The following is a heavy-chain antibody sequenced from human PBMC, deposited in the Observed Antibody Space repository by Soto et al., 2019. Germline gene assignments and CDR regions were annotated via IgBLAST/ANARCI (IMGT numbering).Heavy chain of an antibody. CDR1: GGSISGHY. Sequence: QVQLQQWGAGLLKPSETLSLTCAVYGGSISGHYWNWIRQPPGTGLESIGEINHSGRTNYNPSLKRRVTLSGDTCKHQCSLNLGSVTAADTAVYYCARGNIAAALVYWGQGTLVTVSS. CDR2: INHSGRT. CDR3: ARGNIAAALVY. V-gene: IGHV4-34*01. D-gene: IGHD6-13*01. J-gene: IGHJ4*02.